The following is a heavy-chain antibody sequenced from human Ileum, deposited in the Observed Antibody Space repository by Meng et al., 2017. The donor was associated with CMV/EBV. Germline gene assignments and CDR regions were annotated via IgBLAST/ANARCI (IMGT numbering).Heavy chain of an antibody. CDR3: ARDRGAYLLPY. D-gene: IGHD2/OR15-2a*01. CDR1: GYNFDTYA. Sequence: SCRTSGYNFDTYAIHWARQAPGQGIEWMGWISVGNANTKYTENFQDRVTITRDTSARTVFLDLSSLRSEDTAVYYCARDRGAYLLPYWGQGTLVTVSS. J-gene: IGHJ4*02. CDR2: ISVGNANT. V-gene: IGHV1-3*01.